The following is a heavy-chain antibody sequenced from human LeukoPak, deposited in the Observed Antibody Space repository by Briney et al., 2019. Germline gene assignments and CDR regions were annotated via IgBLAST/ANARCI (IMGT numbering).Heavy chain of an antibody. V-gene: IGHV4-4*09. CDR1: GGSISSYY. Sequence: SETLSLTCTVSGGSISSYYWSWIRQPPGKGLEWIGCIYTSGSTNYNPSLKSRVTISVDTSKNHFSLKLSSVTAADTDVYNCAGHGTLDFWSGQGPYYYYYMDVWGKGTTVTVSS. CDR2: IYTSGST. J-gene: IGHJ6*03. D-gene: IGHD3-3*01. CDR3: AGHGTLDFWSGQGPYYYYYMDV.